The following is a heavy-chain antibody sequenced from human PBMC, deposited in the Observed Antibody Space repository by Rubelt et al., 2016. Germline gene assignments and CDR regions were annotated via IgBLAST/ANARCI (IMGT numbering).Heavy chain of an antibody. V-gene: IGHV1-18*01. CDR3: ARDPLPVRGVIMTPTH. J-gene: IGHJ4*02. D-gene: IGHD3-10*01. CDR1: GYTFTSYG. Sequence: QVQLVQSGAEVKKPGASVKVSCKASGYTFTSYGISWVRPAPGQGLEWMGWISAYNGNTNYAKKLKGRGTMTTDTSTSTAYMELRSLRSDDTAVYYCARDPLPVRGVIMTPTHWGQGTLVTVSS. CDR2: ISAYNGNT.